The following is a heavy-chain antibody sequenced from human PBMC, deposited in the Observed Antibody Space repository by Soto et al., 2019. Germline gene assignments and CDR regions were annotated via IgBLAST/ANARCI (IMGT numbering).Heavy chain of an antibody. J-gene: IGHJ4*02. Sequence: PSETLSLTCTVSGGSISSGGYYWSWIRQHPGKGLEWIGYIYYSGSTYYNPSLKSRVTISVDTSKNQFSLKLSSVTAADTAVYYCARGCSGGSCYSKYWGQGTLVTVSS. CDR3: ARGCSGGSCYSKY. D-gene: IGHD2-15*01. CDR1: GGSISSGGYY. V-gene: IGHV4-31*03. CDR2: IYYSGST.